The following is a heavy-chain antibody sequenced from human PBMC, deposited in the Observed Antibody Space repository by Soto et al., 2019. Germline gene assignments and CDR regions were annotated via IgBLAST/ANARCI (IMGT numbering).Heavy chain of an antibody. CDR3: AKSNYYDSSGYYFYYGMDV. CDR1: GFTFSSYA. Sequence: EVQLLESGGGLVQPGGSLRLSCAASGFTFSSYAMSWVRQAPGKGLEWVSAISGSGGSTYYADSVKGRFTISRDNSKNTLYLQMNSLMAEDTAVYYCAKSNYYDSSGYYFYYGMDVWGQGTTVTVSS. J-gene: IGHJ6*02. V-gene: IGHV3-23*01. CDR2: ISGSGGST. D-gene: IGHD3-22*01.